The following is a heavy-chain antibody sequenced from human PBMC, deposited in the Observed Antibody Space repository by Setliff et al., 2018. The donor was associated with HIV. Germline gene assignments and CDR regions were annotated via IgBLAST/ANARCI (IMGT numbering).Heavy chain of an antibody. Sequence: GGSLRLSCAATGFSFSSYAMNWVRQTPGKGLEWVSGIGGSGGSSYYADSVKGRFTISRDNAKKSLYLQMDSLRAEDTAVYYCAKPTYYYDDSGYSGGDYWGQGTLVTVSS. J-gene: IGHJ4*02. D-gene: IGHD3-22*01. CDR1: GFSFSSYA. CDR2: IGGSGGSS. V-gene: IGHV3-23*01. CDR3: AKPTYYYDDSGYSGGDY.